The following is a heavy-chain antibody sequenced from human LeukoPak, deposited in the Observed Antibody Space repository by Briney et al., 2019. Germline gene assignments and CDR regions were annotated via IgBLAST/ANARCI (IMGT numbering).Heavy chain of an antibody. V-gene: IGHV1-2*02. Sequence: ASVKVSCKASGYTFTGYYMHWVRQAPGQGLEWMGWINPNSGGTNYAQKFQGRVAMTRDTSISTAYMELSRLRSDDTAVYYCARDDYGSGSRYYYMDVWGKGTTVTISS. J-gene: IGHJ6*03. CDR1: GYTFTGYY. CDR3: ARDDYGSGSRYYYMDV. D-gene: IGHD3-10*01. CDR2: INPNSGGT.